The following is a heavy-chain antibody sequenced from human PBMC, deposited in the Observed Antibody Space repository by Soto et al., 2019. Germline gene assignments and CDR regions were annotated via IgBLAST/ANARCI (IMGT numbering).Heavy chain of an antibody. V-gene: IGHV4-59*02. J-gene: IGHJ3*01. CDR3: ASGGWAYDILTGYYV. CDR1: GGSVRSHF. Sequence: XXTLSLTCTVSGGSVRSHFWSWILQPPGKGLEWIGYIYYSGSTNYNPSLKSRVTISVDTSKNQFSLKLSSVTAADTAVYYCASGGWAYDILTGYYVWGQGTMVT. CDR2: IYYSGST. D-gene: IGHD3-9*01.